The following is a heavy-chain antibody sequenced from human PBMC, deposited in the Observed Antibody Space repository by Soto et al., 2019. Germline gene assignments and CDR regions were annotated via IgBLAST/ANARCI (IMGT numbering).Heavy chain of an antibody. J-gene: IGHJ6*02. CDR2: INWNGGST. Sequence: EVQLVESGGGVVRPGGSLRLSCAASGFTFDDYGMSWVRQAPGKGLEWVSGINWNGGSTGYADSVKGRFTISRDNAKNSLYLQMNSLRAEDTALYYCARTPAKLWCGELLFGGYYYYGMDVWGQGTTVTVSS. CDR1: GFTFDDYG. CDR3: ARTPAKLWCGELLFGGYYYYGMDV. V-gene: IGHV3-20*04. D-gene: IGHD3-10*01.